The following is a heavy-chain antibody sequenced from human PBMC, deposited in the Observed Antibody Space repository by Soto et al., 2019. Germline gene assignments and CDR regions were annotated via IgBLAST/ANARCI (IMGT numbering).Heavy chain of an antibody. Sequence: HPGGSLRLSCAASGFPFSSYAMHWVRQAPGKGLEWLAVISYDGNNKHYADSVKGRFTISRDNSKNTLYLQMNSLRAEDTAVYYCARPGIAVAAAYYFDYWGQGTLVTVSS. D-gene: IGHD6-19*01. V-gene: IGHV3-30-3*01. CDR1: GFPFSSYA. CDR3: ARPGIAVAAAYYFDY. J-gene: IGHJ4*02. CDR2: ISYDGNNK.